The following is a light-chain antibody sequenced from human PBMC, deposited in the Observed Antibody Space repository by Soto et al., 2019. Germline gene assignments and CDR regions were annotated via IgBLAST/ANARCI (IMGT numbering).Light chain of an antibody. Sequence: EILMTQSPATLSVSPRERATLSCRASQSVSSNLAWYQQKPGQAPRLLIYGASTRTTGIPARFSGSVSGTEYTLTISSLQSEDFAVYYCQQYNNWPRGTFGQGTKLEIK. J-gene: IGKJ2*02. CDR2: GAS. CDR3: QQYNNWPRGT. CDR1: QSVSSN. V-gene: IGKV3-15*01.